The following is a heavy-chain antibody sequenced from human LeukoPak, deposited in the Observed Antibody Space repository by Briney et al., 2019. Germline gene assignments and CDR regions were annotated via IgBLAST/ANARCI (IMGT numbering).Heavy chain of an antibody. CDR1: GFTFRSYS. J-gene: IGHJ4*02. Sequence: GGSLRLSCAASGFTFRSYSMNWVRQAPGKGLEWVSSISSSSSYIYYADSVKGRFTISRDNAKNSLYLQMNSLRAEDTAVYYCARDPTYYLRYGYFDSWGQGTLVTVSS. V-gene: IGHV3-21*01. D-gene: IGHD1-26*01. CDR3: ARDPTYYLRYGYFDS. CDR2: ISSSSSYI.